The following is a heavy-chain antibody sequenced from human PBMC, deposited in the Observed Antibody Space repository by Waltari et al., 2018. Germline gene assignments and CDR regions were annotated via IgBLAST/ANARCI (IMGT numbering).Heavy chain of an antibody. V-gene: IGHV3-21*01. D-gene: IGHD6-19*01. CDR1: GFTFSSYS. Sequence: EVQLVESGGGLVKPGGSLRLSCAASGFTFSSYSMNWVRQAPGKGLEWVSSISSSSIYIYYADSVKGRFTISRDNAKNSLYLQMNSLRAEDTAVYYCARDKSSGSPPSYWGQGTLVTVSS. J-gene: IGHJ4*02. CDR3: ARDKSSGSPPSY. CDR2: ISSSSIYI.